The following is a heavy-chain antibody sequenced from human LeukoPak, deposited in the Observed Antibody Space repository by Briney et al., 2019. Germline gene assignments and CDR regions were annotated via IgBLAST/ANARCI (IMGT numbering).Heavy chain of an antibody. CDR3: ARPPCSGGSCYSGY. Sequence: SETLSLTCTVSGGSISSYYWSWIRQPPGKGLEWIGYIYYSGSTNYNPSLKSRVTISVDTSKNQFSLKLSSVTAADTAVYYCARPPCSGGSCYSGYWGQGTLVTVSS. V-gene: IGHV4-59*01. J-gene: IGHJ4*02. CDR1: GGSISSYY. D-gene: IGHD2-15*01. CDR2: IYYSGST.